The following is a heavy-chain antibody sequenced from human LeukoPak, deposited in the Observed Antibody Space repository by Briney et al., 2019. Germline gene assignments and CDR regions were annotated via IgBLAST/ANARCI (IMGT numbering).Heavy chain of an antibody. Sequence: SETLSLTCTVSGVSVSNNYWSWIRQAPGKGLEWIGYMYHTGSGNYNPSLKSRVTISIDTSKNQFSLDVSSVTVADSAVYYCARWALKSAFDLWGQGTTVTIAS. J-gene: IGHJ3*01. CDR2: MYHTGSG. V-gene: IGHV4-59*02. CDR3: ARWALKSAFDL. CDR1: GVSVSNNY. D-gene: IGHD3-16*01.